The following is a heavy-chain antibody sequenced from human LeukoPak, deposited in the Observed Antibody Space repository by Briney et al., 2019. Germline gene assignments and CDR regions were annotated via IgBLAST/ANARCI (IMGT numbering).Heavy chain of an antibody. CDR1: GYTFTSYG. CDR3: ARGVAAAGTQPSDFDY. V-gene: IGHV1-18*01. J-gene: IGHJ4*02. Sequence: GASVKVSCKASGYTFTSYGISWVRQAPGRGLEWMGWISAYNGNTNYAQELQGRVTMTTDTSTSTAYMELRSLRSDDTAVYYCARGVAAAGTQPSDFDYWGQGTLVTVSS. CDR2: ISAYNGNT. D-gene: IGHD6-13*01.